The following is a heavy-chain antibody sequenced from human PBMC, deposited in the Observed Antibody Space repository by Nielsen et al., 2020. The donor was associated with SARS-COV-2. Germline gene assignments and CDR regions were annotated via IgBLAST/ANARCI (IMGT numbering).Heavy chain of an antibody. Sequence: SETLSLTCTVSSGSIGTYYWSWIRQPPGKGLEWIGYISYSGSTNYNPSLKSRVTISIDTSKNQFSLRLASMTAADTAVYYCARGTPYYFDSSGYYYSSWGQGTLVTVSS. CDR2: ISYSGST. V-gene: IGHV4-59*01. D-gene: IGHD3-22*01. CDR3: ARGTPYYFDSSGYYYSS. CDR1: SGSIGTYY. J-gene: IGHJ5*02.